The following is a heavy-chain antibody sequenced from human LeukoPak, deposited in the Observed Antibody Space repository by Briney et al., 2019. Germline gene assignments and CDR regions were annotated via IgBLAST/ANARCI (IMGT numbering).Heavy chain of an antibody. CDR2: ISGYNANT. J-gene: IGHJ4*02. D-gene: IGHD3-16*02. Sequence: ASVKVSCKASGYTFSNYGITWVRQAPGQGLEWMGWISGYNANTNYAQKVQGRLTMTTDTSTSTAYMELRSLRSDDTAVYYRARDAKINSDVIHSPRGDYWGQGTLVTVSS. V-gene: IGHV1-18*01. CDR3: ARDAKINSDVIHSPRGDY. CDR1: GYTFSNYG.